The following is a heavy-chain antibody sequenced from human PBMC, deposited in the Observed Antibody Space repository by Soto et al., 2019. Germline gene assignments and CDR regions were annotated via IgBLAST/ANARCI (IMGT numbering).Heavy chain of an antibody. D-gene: IGHD4-17*01. Sequence: LETLSLTWTVAGGSISSSGYYWGWIRQPPGKGLEWIGSIYYSGSTYYNPSLKSRVTISVDTSKNQFSLKLSSVTAADTAVYYCARRSLQKYGDYDNWFDPWGQGTLVTVSS. CDR1: GGSISSSGYY. V-gene: IGHV4-39*01. J-gene: IGHJ5*02. CDR2: IYYSGST. CDR3: ARRSLQKYGDYDNWFDP.